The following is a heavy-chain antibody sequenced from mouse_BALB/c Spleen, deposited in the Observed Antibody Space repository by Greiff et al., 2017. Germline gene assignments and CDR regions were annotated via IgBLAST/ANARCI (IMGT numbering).Heavy chain of an antibody. D-gene: IGHD2-3*01. CDR2: IRSKSNNYAT. V-gene: IGHV10-1*02. CDR1: GFTFNTYA. Sequence: EVQLQESGGGLVQPKGSLKLSCAASGFTFNTYAMNWVRQAPGKGLEWVARIRSKSNNYATYYADSVKDRFTISRDDSQSMLYLQMNNLKTEDTAMYYCVRHDGYMDYWGQGTSVTVSS. J-gene: IGHJ4*01. CDR3: VRHDGYMDY.